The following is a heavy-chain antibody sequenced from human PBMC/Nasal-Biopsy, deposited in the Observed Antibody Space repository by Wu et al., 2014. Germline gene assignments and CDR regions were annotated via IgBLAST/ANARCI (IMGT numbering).Heavy chain of an antibody. CDR2: ISWNSGTI. Sequence: LRLSCAASGITFDDYAMHWVRLVPGKGLEWVSGISWNSGTIGYADSVKGRFTISRDNAKASLYLQMSSLRTEDTALYYCVKEVGSGFDFWGQGTLVTVSS. J-gene: IGHJ5*01. V-gene: IGHV3-9*01. CDR1: GITFDDYA. CDR3: VKEVGSGFDF. D-gene: IGHD1-26*01.